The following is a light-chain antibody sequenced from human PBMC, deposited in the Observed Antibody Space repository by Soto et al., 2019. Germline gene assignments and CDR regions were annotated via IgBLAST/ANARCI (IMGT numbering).Light chain of an antibody. CDR2: KAS. J-gene: IGKJ1*01. CDR3: QQYNIYSGT. V-gene: IGKV1-5*03. CDR1: QTIDSW. Sequence: DIHSTQSPSTLSASLGDRVTITCRASQTIDSWLAWYQQRPGKPPNLLIYKASTLASGVPSRFSGSGSGTEFTLTINSLQPDDFATYYCQQYNIYSGTFGQGTKVDIK.